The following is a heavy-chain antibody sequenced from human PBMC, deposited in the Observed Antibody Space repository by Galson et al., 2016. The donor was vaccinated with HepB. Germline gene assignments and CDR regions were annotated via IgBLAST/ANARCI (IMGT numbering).Heavy chain of an antibody. CDR2: IYSSGSA. V-gene: IGHV4-61*09. D-gene: IGHD3-3*01. CDR1: GDSITSGSYY. Sequence: TLSLTCSVSGDSITSGSYYWSWIRQPAGKGLEWVGHIYSSGSANYKSSLTSRVTISVDASKNQLSLRFNSVTAADTAVYYCARGHYNFWSGRGFRWHYYGMDVWGKGTTVTVSS. CDR3: ARGHYNFWSGRGFRWHYYGMDV. J-gene: IGHJ6*04.